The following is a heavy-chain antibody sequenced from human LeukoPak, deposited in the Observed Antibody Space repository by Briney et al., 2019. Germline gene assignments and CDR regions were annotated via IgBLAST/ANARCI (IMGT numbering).Heavy chain of an antibody. CDR1: RFTFSTYW. CDR2: ISWDGGST. J-gene: IGHJ3*02. V-gene: IGHV3-43*01. Sequence: GGSLRLSCAASRFTFSTYWMHWVRQAPGKGLEWVSLISWDGGSTYYADSVKGRFTISRDNSKNSLYLQMNSLRTEDTALYYCAKEFLAYDAFDIWGQGTMVTVSS. CDR3: AKEFLAYDAFDI.